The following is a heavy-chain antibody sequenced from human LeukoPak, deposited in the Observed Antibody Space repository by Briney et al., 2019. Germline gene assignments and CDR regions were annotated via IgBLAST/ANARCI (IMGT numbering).Heavy chain of an antibody. CDR1: GGSFSGYY. Sequence: SETLSLTCAVYGGSFSGYYWSWIRQPPGKGLEWIGEINHSGSTYYNPSLKSRVTISVDTSKNQFSLKLSSVTAADTAVYYCARGLAAAPTFWGQGTLVTVSS. CDR3: ARGLAAAPTF. V-gene: IGHV4-34*01. J-gene: IGHJ4*02. CDR2: INHSGST. D-gene: IGHD6-13*01.